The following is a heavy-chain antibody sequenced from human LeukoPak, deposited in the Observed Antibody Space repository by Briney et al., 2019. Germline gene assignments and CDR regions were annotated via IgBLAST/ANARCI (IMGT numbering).Heavy chain of an antibody. D-gene: IGHD3-10*01. Sequence: SETLSLTCAVYGGSFSGYYWSWIRQPPGKGLEWIGEINHSGSTNYNPSLKSRVTISVDTSKNQFSLKLSSVTAADTAVYYCALRSMVRGVIGLDVWGKGTTVTVSS. J-gene: IGHJ6*04. CDR1: GGSFSGYY. CDR3: ALRSMVRGVIGLDV. V-gene: IGHV4-34*01. CDR2: INHSGST.